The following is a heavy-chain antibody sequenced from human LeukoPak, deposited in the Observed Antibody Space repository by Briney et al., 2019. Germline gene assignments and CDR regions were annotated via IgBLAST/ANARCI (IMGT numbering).Heavy chain of an antibody. D-gene: IGHD3-3*01. Sequence: GGSLTLSCAASGFTFSSSGMHWVRQAPGKGLEWVAVIWYDGSNKYYADSVKGRFTISRDNSKNTLYLQMNSLRAEDTAVYYCARAPYDFWSGYLEGVDYWGQGTLATVSS. CDR3: ARAPYDFWSGYLEGVDY. CDR2: IWYDGSNK. CDR1: GFTFSSSG. J-gene: IGHJ4*02. V-gene: IGHV3-33*01.